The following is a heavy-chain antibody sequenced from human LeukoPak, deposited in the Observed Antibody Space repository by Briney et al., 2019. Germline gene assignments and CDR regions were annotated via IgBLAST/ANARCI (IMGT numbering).Heavy chain of an antibody. Sequence: SETLSLTCAVSGYSISSGYYWGWIRQPPGKGLEWIGSIYHSGSTYYNPSLKSRVTISVDTSKNQFSLKLSSVTAADTAVYYCARDSRDYFGSGSYYKMWDYYYMDVWGKGTTVTVSS. CDR1: GYSISSGYY. J-gene: IGHJ6*03. CDR3: ARDSRDYFGSGSYYKMWDYYYMDV. CDR2: IYHSGST. V-gene: IGHV4-38-2*02. D-gene: IGHD3-10*01.